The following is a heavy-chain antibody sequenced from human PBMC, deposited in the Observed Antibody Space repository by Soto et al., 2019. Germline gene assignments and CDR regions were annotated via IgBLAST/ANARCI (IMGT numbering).Heavy chain of an antibody. D-gene: IGHD2-15*01. J-gene: IGHJ3*02. CDR2: IRYDGSYK. V-gene: IGHV3-33*01. CDR3: AREWGKVVLGAFDI. CDR1: GFNFRSYG. Sequence: GGSLRLSCVASGFNFRSYGMHWVRQAQGKGLEWVAGIRYDGSYKYYVDSVKGRLTISRDNLKNTLYLQMNSLRAEDMAVYYCAREWGKVVLGAFDIWGQGTMVTVSS.